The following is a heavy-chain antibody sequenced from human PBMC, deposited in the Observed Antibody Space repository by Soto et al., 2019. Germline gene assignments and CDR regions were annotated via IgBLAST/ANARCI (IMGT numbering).Heavy chain of an antibody. J-gene: IGHJ4*02. Sequence: ASVKVSCKVSGYTLTELSMHWVRQAPGKGLEWMGGFDPEDGETIYAQKFQGRVTMTEDTSTDTAYMELSSLRSEDTAVYYCATDHLTGTPSGLFAYWGQGTLVTVSS. CDR2: FDPEDGET. CDR3: ATDHLTGTPSGLFAY. D-gene: IGHD1-20*01. V-gene: IGHV1-24*01. CDR1: GYTLTELS.